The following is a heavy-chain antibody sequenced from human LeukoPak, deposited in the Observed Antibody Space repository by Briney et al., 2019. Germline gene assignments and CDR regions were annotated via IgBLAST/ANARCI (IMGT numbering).Heavy chain of an antibody. Sequence: PSETLSLTCSVSGGSTSSYYWNWIRQSPGKGLEWIGYIYYSGRTNYTPSLKSRVTISLDTSKNQFSLKMSSVTAADTAVYFCARGEGSSLYYFYGMDVWGQGTTVIVSS. CDR1: GGSTSSYY. D-gene: IGHD6-6*01. J-gene: IGHJ6*02. CDR3: ARGEGSSLYYFYGMDV. CDR2: IYYSGRT. V-gene: IGHV4-59*01.